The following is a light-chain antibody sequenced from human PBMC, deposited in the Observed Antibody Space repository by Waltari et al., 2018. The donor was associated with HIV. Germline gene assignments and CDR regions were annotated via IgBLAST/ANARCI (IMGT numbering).Light chain of an antibody. CDR2: DVS. CDR1: SSDAGGYNY. CDR3: CSYAGSSTYV. V-gene: IGLV2-23*02. Sequence: QSALTQPASVSGSPGQSITISCTGTSSDAGGYNYVSWYQQHPGKAPKLMIYDVSKRPSGVSNRFAGSKSGNTASLTISGLQAEDEADYCCCSYAGSSTYVFGTGTKVTVL. J-gene: IGLJ1*01.